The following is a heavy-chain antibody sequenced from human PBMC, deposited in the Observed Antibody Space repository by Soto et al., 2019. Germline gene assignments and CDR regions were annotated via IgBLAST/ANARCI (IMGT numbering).Heavy chain of an antibody. D-gene: IGHD3-9*01. CDR1: GGSISSYY. CDR2: IFYSGST. V-gene: IGHV4-59*01. CDR3: ARDISFFEPFDI. J-gene: IGHJ3*02. Sequence: SETLSLTCTVSGGSISSYYWSWIRQPPGKGLEGIGFIFYSGSTSYNPSLKSRVTISIDTSENQFSLKLSSVTAADTAVYYCARDISFFEPFDIRGQGTMVTVSS.